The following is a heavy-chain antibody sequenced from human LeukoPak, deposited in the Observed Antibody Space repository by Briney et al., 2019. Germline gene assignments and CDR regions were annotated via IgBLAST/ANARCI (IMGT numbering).Heavy chain of an antibody. CDR2: TYYRSKWYN. Sequence: SQTLSLTCAISGDSVSSNSAAWNWIRQSPSRGLQWLGRTYYRSKWYNDYAVSVESRITIDPDTSKNHFSLQLNSVTPDDTAVYYCAKSARITGGFYFDSWGQGSLVTVPS. CDR1: GDSVSSNSAA. V-gene: IGHV6-1*01. D-gene: IGHD1-14*01. J-gene: IGHJ4*02. CDR3: AKSARITGGFYFDS.